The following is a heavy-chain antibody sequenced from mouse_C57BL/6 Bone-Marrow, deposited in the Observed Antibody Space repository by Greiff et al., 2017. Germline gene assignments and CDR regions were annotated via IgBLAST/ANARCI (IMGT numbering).Heavy chain of an antibody. Sequence: VQLQQSGAELARPGASVKLSCKASGYTFTSYGISWVKQRTGQGLEWIGEIYPRSGNTHYNEKFKGKATLTADKSSSTAYMELRSLTSEDSAVYFCARGIYYDFTWFAYWGQGTLVTVAA. CDR2: IYPRSGNT. CDR3: ARGIYYDFTWFAY. CDR1: GYTFTSYG. V-gene: IGHV1-81*01. J-gene: IGHJ3*01. D-gene: IGHD2-4*01.